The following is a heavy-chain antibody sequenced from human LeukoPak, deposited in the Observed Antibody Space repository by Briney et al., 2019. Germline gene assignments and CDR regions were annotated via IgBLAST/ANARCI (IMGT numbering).Heavy chain of an antibody. D-gene: IGHD3-3*01. CDR1: GYTFTSYD. CDR3: ASQGDFWSGPDY. V-gene: IGHV1-8*03. Sequence: GASVKVSCKASGYTFTSYDINWVRQATGQGLEWMGWMNPNSGNTGYAQKFQGRVTITRNTSISTAYMELSSLRSEDTAVYYCASQGDFWSGPDYWGQGTLVTVSS. CDR2: MNPNSGNT. J-gene: IGHJ4*02.